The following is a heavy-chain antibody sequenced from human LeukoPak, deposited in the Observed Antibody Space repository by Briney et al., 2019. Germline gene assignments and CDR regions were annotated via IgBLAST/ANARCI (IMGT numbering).Heavy chain of an antibody. Sequence: SETLSLTCTVSGDSIRSYYWSRVRQPAGKDLEWIGRIYSSGGTNYSPSLRGRVTMSVDTSKNQFSLILSSVTAADTAVYYCAKIITIFGVEGGAFDIWGQGTMVTVSS. CDR1: GDSIRSYY. J-gene: IGHJ3*02. CDR3: AKIITIFGVEGGAFDI. V-gene: IGHV4-4*07. D-gene: IGHD3-3*01. CDR2: IYSSGGT.